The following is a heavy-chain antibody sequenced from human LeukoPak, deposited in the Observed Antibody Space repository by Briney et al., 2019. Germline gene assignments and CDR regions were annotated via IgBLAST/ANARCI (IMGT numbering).Heavy chain of an antibody. CDR1: GYSFTSYW. J-gene: IGHJ4*02. V-gene: IGHV5-51*01. CDR3: ARHRPGDPSSGGYSDY. D-gene: IGHD3-22*01. CDR2: IYPGDSDT. Sequence: GESLKISCKGSGYSFTSYWIGWVRQMPGKGLEWMGIIYPGDSDTRYSPSFQGQVTISADKSISTAYLQWSSLKASDTAMYYCARHRPGDPSSGGYSDYWGQGTLVTVSS.